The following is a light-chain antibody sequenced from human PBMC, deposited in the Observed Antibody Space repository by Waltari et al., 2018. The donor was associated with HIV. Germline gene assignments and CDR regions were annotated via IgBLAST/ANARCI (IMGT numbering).Light chain of an antibody. CDR3: GTWDGRLTAGV. Sequence: QSVLTQPPSMSAAPGQNVSISCSGSNSNIGNIHVSWYQQIPATAPKLLIYDNNKRPSGIPDRFSGSKSRTSASLDITGVQTGDEADYYCGTWDGRLTAGVFSGGTKLTVL. J-gene: IGLJ3*02. V-gene: IGLV1-51*01. CDR1: NSNIGNIH. CDR2: DNN.